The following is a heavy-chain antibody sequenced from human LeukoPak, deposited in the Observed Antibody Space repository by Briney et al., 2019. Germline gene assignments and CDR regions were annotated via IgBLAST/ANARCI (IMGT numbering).Heavy chain of an antibody. V-gene: IGHV4-39*07. J-gene: IGHJ5*02. CDR2: IYYSGST. Sequence: SETLSLTCTVSGGSISSSSYYWGWIRQPPGKGLEWIGSIYYSGSTYYNPSLKSRVTISVDTSKNQFSLKLSSVTAADTAVYYCARDSDATYNWFDPWGQGTLVTVSS. CDR1: GGSISSSSYY. CDR3: ARDSDATYNWFDP.